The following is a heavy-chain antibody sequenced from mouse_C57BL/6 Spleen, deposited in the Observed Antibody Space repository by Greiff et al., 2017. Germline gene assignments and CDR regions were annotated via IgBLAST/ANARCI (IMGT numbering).Heavy chain of an antibody. CDR1: GYTFTSYW. D-gene: IGHD1-1*01. V-gene: IGHV1-64*01. CDR2: IHPNSGST. J-gene: IGHJ1*03. Sequence: VQLQQPGAELVKPGASVKLSCKASGYTFTSYWMHWVKQRPGQGLEWIGMIHPNSGSTNYNEKFKSKATLTVDKSSSTAYMPLSSLTSEDSAVYYCARYYYGSSYWYFDVWGTGPTVTVSS. CDR3: ARYYYGSSYWYFDV.